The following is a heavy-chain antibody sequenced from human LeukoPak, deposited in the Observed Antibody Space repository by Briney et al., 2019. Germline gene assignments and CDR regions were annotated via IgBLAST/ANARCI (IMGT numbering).Heavy chain of an antibody. CDR3: ARDFQWLAPYDAFDI. Sequence: GASVKVSCKASGYAFTSYGISWVRQAPGQGLEWMGCISARNGNTNYAQKLQGRVTMTTDTSTSTAYMELRSLRSDDTAVYYCARDFQWLAPYDAFDIWGQGTMVTVSS. CDR2: ISARNGNT. CDR1: GYAFTSYG. V-gene: IGHV1-18*01. J-gene: IGHJ3*02. D-gene: IGHD6-19*01.